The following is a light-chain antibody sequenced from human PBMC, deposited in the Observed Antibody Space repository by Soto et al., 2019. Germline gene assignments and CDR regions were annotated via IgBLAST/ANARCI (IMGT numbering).Light chain of an antibody. CDR1: QSISSN. Sequence: EIVMTQSPATLSVSPEERATLSCGASQSISSNLAWYQQRPGQAPRLLISGASTRATGIPARFSGSGSGTDFTLTISSLQSEDFAVYYCQQYSDWPRTFGQGTKLEIK. CDR3: QQYSDWPRT. J-gene: IGKJ2*01. CDR2: GAS. V-gene: IGKV3-15*01.